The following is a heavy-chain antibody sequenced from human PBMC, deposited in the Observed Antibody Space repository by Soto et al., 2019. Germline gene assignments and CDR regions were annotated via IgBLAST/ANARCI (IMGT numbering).Heavy chain of an antibody. Sequence: QVQLVQSGAEVKKPGSSVTVSCKASGGTFGNSAISWVRQAPGQGLEWMVGIIPIFPKPDYAQKFQGRVTISADESKTRAIMELTRLRSEDTAVYYCAREKDRQPLGGNYYYGIDVWGQGTTVTVSS. V-gene: IGHV1-69*12. CDR2: IIPIFPKP. D-gene: IGHD3-3*02. CDR3: AREKDRQPLGGNYYYGIDV. CDR1: GGTFGNSA. J-gene: IGHJ6*02.